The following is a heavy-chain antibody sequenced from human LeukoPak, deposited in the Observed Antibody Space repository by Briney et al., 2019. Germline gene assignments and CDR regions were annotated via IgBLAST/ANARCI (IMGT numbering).Heavy chain of an antibody. J-gene: IGHJ4*02. Sequence: ASVKVSCKASGYTFTSYDINWVRQATGQGLEWMGWMNPNSGNTGYAQKFQGRVTITRNTSISTAYMDLSSLRSEDTAVYYCARGSTWEHGDYWGQGTLVTVSS. D-gene: IGHD1-26*01. CDR3: ARGSTWEHGDY. CDR1: GYTFTSYD. V-gene: IGHV1-8*03. CDR2: MNPNSGNT.